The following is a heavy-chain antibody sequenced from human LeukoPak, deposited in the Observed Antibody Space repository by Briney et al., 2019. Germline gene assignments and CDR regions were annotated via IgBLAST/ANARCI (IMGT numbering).Heavy chain of an antibody. CDR1: NYSISSGYY. Sequence: SETLSLTCTVSNYSISSGYYWGWIRQPPGKGLEFIGSIYQSGSTYYNPSLESRVTISVDTSRNQFPLKLSSVTAADTAVYFCAREAEWASSWVDYWGQGTLVTVSS. J-gene: IGHJ4*02. CDR3: AREAEWASSWVDY. D-gene: IGHD6-13*01. CDR2: IYQSGST. V-gene: IGHV4-38-2*02.